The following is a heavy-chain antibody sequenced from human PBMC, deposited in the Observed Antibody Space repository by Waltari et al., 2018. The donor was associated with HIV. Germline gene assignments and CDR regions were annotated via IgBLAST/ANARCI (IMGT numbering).Heavy chain of an antibody. V-gene: IGHV4-39*01. CDR2: IYYSGTA. Sequence: QLHLQESGPGLVKPSETLSLTCRVSGASISSRSSYWAWIRQPPGKGLEWIGAIYYSGTAYYNPSVKSRVSASLDASKNELSLKLTSVTATDTALYYCARLRFHSLYYFDSWGPGILVTVSS. J-gene: IGHJ4*02. CDR1: GASISSRSSY. CDR3: ARLRFHSLYYFDS. D-gene: IGHD3-16*01.